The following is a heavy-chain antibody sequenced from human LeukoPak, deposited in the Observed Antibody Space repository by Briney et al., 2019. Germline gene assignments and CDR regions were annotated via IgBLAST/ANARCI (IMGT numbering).Heavy chain of an antibody. CDR1: GGSISSNIYY. J-gene: IGHJ3*02. D-gene: IGHD6-19*01. CDR3: ARYPKSYSSGWTALDI. CDR2: FFYSGNT. V-gene: IGHV4-39*01. Sequence: PSETLSLTCTVSGGSISSNIYYWAWIRQPPGKGLEWIGSFFYSGNTYYNPSLQSRVTLSVDTSKNQFSLKLSSVTAADTAVYYCARYPKSYSSGWTALDIWGQGTMVTVSS.